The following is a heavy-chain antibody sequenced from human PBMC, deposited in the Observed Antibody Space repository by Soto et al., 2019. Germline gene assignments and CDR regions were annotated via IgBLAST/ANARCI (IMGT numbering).Heavy chain of an antibody. V-gene: IGHV3-23*01. CDR2: ISGSGGST. CDR3: AKVPAYCGGDCYSVIVGYYYGMDV. D-gene: IGHD2-21*02. Sequence: EVQLLESGGGLVQPGGSLRLSCAASGFTFSSYAMSWVRQAPGKGLEWVSAISGSGGSTYYADSVKGRFTISRDNSKNTLYLQMNSLIAEDTAVYYCAKVPAYCGGDCYSVIVGYYYGMDVWGQGTTVTVSS. CDR1: GFTFSSYA. J-gene: IGHJ6*02.